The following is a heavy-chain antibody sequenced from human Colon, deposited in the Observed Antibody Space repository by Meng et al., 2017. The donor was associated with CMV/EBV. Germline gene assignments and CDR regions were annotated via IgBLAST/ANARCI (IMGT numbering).Heavy chain of an antibody. V-gene: IGHV4-59*01. J-gene: IGHJ5*02. CDR3: AKGGASSIWFDP. D-gene: IGHD6-6*01. Sequence: AGSLRLSCTVSGVSISGYYWSWIRQPPGRGPEYIGHIHYSGSTNYSPSLESRVSISVDTSKNQFPLDISSVTAADTAVYYCAKGGASSIWFDPWGQGTLVTVSS. CDR2: IHYSGST. CDR1: GVSISGYY.